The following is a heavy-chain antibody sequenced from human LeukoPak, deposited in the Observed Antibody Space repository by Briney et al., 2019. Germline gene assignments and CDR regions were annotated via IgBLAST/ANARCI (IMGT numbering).Heavy chain of an antibody. CDR1: GGSISSGGYY. Sequence: SQTLSLTCTVSGGSISSGGYYWSWIRQHPGKGLEWIGYIYYSESTYYNPSLKSRVTISVDTSKNQFSLKLSSVTAADTAVYCCAAGQSRWYFDYWGQGTLVTVSS. J-gene: IGHJ4*02. CDR3: AAGQSRWYFDY. V-gene: IGHV4-31*03. CDR2: IYYSEST.